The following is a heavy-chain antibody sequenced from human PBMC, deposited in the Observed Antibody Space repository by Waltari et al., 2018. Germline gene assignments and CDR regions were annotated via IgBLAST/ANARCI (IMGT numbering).Heavy chain of an antibody. Sequence: EVQLVESGGGLVQPGRSLRLSCAASGFTFDDYAMHWFRHAPGKGLEWVSGISWNSGSIGYADSVKGRFTITRDNAKNSLYLQMNSLRAEDTALYYCAKDYRASEAAHAFDIWGQGTMVTVSS. CDR1: GFTFDDYA. D-gene: IGHD6-25*01. J-gene: IGHJ3*02. CDR2: ISWNSGSI. CDR3: AKDYRASEAAHAFDI. V-gene: IGHV3-9*01.